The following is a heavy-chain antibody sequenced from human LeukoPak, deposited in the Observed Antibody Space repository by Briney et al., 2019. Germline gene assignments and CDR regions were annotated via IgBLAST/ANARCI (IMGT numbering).Heavy chain of an antibody. CDR2: TSYDGSNK. CDR3: AKDQVWYCSSINCHYFDY. CDR1: GFTFSYYG. J-gene: IGHJ4*02. D-gene: IGHD2-2*01. Sequence: GGSLRLSCAASGFTFSYYGMHWVRQAPGKGLEWVAVTSYDGSNKYYADSVKGRFTISRDNSKNTLYLQMNSLRAEDTAVYYCAKDQVWYCSSINCHYFDYWGQGTLVTVSS. V-gene: IGHV3-30*18.